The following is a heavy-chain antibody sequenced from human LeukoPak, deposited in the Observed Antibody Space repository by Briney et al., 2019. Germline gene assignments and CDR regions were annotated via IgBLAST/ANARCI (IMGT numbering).Heavy chain of an antibody. D-gene: IGHD3-22*01. CDR1: GFTFISYS. CDR2: ISSGSATI. Sequence: QPGGSLRLSCAVSGFTFISYSMNWVRQAPGKGLEWVSYISSGSATIYYADSVKGRFTISRDNAKNSLYLQMNSLRAEDTAVYYCARDLEAYYYDSSGYPAFDIWGQGTMVTVSS. V-gene: IGHV3-48*01. J-gene: IGHJ3*02. CDR3: ARDLEAYYYDSSGYPAFDI.